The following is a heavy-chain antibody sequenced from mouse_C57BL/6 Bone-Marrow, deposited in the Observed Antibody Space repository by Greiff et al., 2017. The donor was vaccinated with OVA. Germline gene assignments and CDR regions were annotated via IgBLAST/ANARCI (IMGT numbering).Heavy chain of an antibody. CDR1: GYTFTSYW. CDR2: IDPSYSYT. D-gene: IGHD2-4*01. J-gene: IGHJ3*01. CDR3: ARVYYDYDWFAY. V-gene: IGHV1-69*01. Sequence: QVQLKQPGAELVMPGASVKLSCKASGYTFTSYWMHWVKQRPGQGLEWIGEIDPSYSYTNYNQKFKGKSTLTVDKSSSTAYMQLSSLTSEDSAVYYCARVYYDYDWFAYWGQGTLVTVSA.